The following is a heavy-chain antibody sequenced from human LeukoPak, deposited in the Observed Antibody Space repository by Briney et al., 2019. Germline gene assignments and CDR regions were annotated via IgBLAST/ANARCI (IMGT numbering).Heavy chain of an antibody. D-gene: IGHD3-10*01. CDR3: ARFRGFREPRMDV. Sequence: GGSLTLSRSASGFTFSIYVIQWFGQAPGKGLEYVSAIRGIGDTTYYADSVTGRFTISRDNSKNTGYLQMSSLRVEDTAVYYCARFRGFREPRMDVCGQGTTVTVSS. J-gene: IGHJ6*02. V-gene: IGHV3-64D*06. CDR1: GFTFSIYV. CDR2: IRGIGDTT.